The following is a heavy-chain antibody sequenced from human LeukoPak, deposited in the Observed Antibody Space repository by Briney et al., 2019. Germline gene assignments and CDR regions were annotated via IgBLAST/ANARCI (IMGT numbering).Heavy chain of an antibody. J-gene: IGHJ4*02. V-gene: IGHV1-18*01. Sequence: ASVKVSCKASGYLFHNYGFSWVRQAPGQRLEWMGWISSYNGNTKYAQELQGRVTMSTDTSTNTAYMELRSLRSDDTAVYFCARDIGQWGYFDSRGHFRDFWGQGTLVTVSS. CDR2: ISSYNGNT. CDR3: ARDIGQWGYFDSRGHFRDF. D-gene: IGHD3-22*01. CDR1: GYLFHNYG.